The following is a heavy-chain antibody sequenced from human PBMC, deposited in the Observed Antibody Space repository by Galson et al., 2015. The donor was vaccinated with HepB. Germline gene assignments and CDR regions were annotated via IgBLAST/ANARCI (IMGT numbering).Heavy chain of an antibody. D-gene: IGHD6-19*01. CDR1: GFTFTTSN. J-gene: IGHJ4*02. CDR2: ISDDGITA. CDR3: ARDFGWNFDN. V-gene: IGHV3-30-3*01. Sequence: SLRLSCAASGFTFTTSNMHWVRQTPAKGLEWLAIISDDGITAFYADSVKGRFTISRDNSKNTLFLQMNSLRPDDTAVYYCARDFGWNFDNWGQGTLVTVSS.